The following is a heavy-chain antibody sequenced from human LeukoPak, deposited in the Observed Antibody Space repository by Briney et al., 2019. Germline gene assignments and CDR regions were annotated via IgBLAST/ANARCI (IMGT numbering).Heavy chain of an antibody. CDR2: IHPSGGST. CDR1: GYTFTSYY. CDR3: AREDRVGKSPGGYYMDV. Sequence: GSVKVSCQASGYTFTSYYLHWVRQAPGQGLEWMGIIHPSGGSTSYAQKFQGRVTMTRDTCTSTDYMELSSLRSEDTAVYYCAREDRVGKSPGGYYMDVWGKGTTVTVSS. V-gene: IGHV1-46*01. D-gene: IGHD5-12*01. J-gene: IGHJ6*03.